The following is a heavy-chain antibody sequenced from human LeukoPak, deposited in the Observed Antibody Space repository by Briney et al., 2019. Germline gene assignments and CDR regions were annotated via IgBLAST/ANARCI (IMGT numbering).Heavy chain of an antibody. V-gene: IGHV3-30*04. CDR1: GFTFSSYA. D-gene: IGHD3-3*01. CDR2: ISYDGSNQ. CDR3: ASGTGVANFDY. Sequence: GGSLRLSCAASGFTFSSYAMHWVRQAPGKGLEWVAVISYDGSNQYYADSVKGRFTISRDNSKNTLYLQMNSLRAEDTAVYYCASGTGVANFDYWGQGTLVTVSS. J-gene: IGHJ4*02.